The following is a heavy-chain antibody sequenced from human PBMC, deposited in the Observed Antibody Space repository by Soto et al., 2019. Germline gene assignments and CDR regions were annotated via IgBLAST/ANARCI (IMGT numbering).Heavy chain of an antibody. Sequence: PSETLSLTCTVSGDSISAYSGSWVRQPPGKGLEWIGNIHYNGNTKYNPSLKSRVTMSVDTSKTQFSLKLISVTAADTAKYFCAREGNLGRWLQPLDFWGQGTLVTVSS. V-gene: IGHV4-59*01. CDR1: GDSISAYS. CDR3: AREGNLGRWLQPLDF. J-gene: IGHJ4*02. D-gene: IGHD5-12*01. CDR2: IHYNGNT.